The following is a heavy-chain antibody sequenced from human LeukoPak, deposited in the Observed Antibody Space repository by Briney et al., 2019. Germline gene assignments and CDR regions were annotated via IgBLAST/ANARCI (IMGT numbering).Heavy chain of an antibody. CDR1: GFTFSSYA. D-gene: IGHD3-16*01. CDR2: ISGSGGST. CDR3: SKDLGGHHWDY. Sequence: PGGSLRLSCAASGFTFSSYAMSWVRQAPGKGLEWVAAISGSGGSTYYADSVKGRFPNSGDHSKKTLYLQMNSLRAQGKAVSYCSKDLGGHHWDYWGQGTLVTVSS. J-gene: IGHJ4*02. V-gene: IGHV3-23*01.